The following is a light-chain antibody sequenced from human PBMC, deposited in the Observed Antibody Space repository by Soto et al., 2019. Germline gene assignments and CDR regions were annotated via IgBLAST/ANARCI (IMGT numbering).Light chain of an antibody. CDR2: GAS. J-gene: IGKJ1*01. CDR3: QQYGTSPWT. CDR1: QSVSSN. V-gene: IGKV3-20*01. Sequence: EVVMTQSPATLSVSPGERVILSCRASQSVSSNLVWYQQKPGQAPRVLIYGASTRATGIPDRFSGSGSGTDFTLTISRLEPEDFAVYYCQQYGTSPWTFGQGTKV.